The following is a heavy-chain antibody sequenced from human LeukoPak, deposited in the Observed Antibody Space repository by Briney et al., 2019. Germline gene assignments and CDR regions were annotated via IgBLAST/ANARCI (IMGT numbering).Heavy chain of an antibody. D-gene: IGHD1-26*01. CDR2: INPSGGST. CDR3: ARDILVGATFDFDY. J-gene: IGHJ4*02. V-gene: IGHV1-46*03. CDR1: GGTFSSYA. Sequence: GASVKVSCKASGGTFSSYAISWVRQAPGQGLEWMGIINPSGGSTSYAQKFQGRVTMTRDTSTSTVYMELSSLRSEDTAVYYCARDILVGATFDFDYWGQGTLVTVSS.